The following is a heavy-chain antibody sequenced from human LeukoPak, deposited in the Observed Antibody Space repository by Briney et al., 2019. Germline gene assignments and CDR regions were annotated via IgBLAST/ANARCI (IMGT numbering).Heavy chain of an antibody. CDR3: ARDPYSGNYGTYYYYYMDV. CDR1: GLTFSNYN. V-gene: IGHV3-21*01. D-gene: IGHD1-26*01. CDR2: ITSSGTYT. J-gene: IGHJ6*03. Sequence: GGSLRLSCADSGLTFSNYNMNWVRQAPGKAMEWVSSITSSGTYTFYADSVKGRFTISRDNAKNSLYLQMDSLGPEDTAVYYCARDPYSGNYGTYYYYYMDVWGKGTTVTISS.